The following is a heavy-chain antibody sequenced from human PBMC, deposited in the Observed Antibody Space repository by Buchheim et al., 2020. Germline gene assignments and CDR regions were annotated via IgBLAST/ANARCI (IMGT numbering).Heavy chain of an antibody. CDR2: ISGSGGST. CDR3: AKGGNYDFWSGYNGFDP. CDR1: GFTFSSYA. J-gene: IGHJ5*02. D-gene: IGHD3-3*01. V-gene: IGHV3-23*01. Sequence: EVQLLESGGGLVQPGGSLRLSCAASGFTFSSYAMSWVRQAPGKGLEWVSAISGSGGSTYYADSVKGRFTISRDNSKNTLYLPMNSLRAEDTAVYYCAKGGNYDFWSGYNGFDPWGQGTL.